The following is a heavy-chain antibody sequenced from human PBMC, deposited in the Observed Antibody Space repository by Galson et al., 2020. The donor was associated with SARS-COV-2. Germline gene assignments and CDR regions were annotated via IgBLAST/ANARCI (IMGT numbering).Heavy chain of an antibody. CDR2: IYNNGNT. D-gene: IGHD2-15*01. J-gene: IGHJ6*02. CDR1: GGSISAYD. Sequence: SETLSLTCTVSGGSISAYDWSWIRQSPGTGLEWIGYIYNNGNTNYNPSLKSRVTISVDTSKNQFSLKLTSVTAADTAVYYCARGSSGYCSGGSCPYFYYYGMDVWGRGTTVTVSS. V-gene: IGHV4-59*01. CDR3: ARGSSGYCSGGSCPYFYYYGMDV.